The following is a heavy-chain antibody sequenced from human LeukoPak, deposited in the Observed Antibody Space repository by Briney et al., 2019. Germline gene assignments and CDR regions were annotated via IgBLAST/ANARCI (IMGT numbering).Heavy chain of an antibody. D-gene: IGHD3-3*01. CDR3: TTDLVADYDFWSGPSY. V-gene: IGHV3-15*01. CDR2: IKSKTDGGTT. J-gene: IGHJ4*02. CDR1: GFTFSDYA. Sequence: GGSLRLSCAASGFTFSDYAMHWVRQAPGKGLEWVGRIKSKTDGGTTDYAAPVKGRFTISRDDSKNTLYLQMNSLKTEDTAVYYCTTDLVADYDFWSGPSYWGQGTLVTVSS.